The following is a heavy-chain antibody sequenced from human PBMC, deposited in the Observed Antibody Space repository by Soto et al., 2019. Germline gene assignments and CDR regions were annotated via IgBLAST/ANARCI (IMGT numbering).Heavy chain of an antibody. J-gene: IGHJ4*02. V-gene: IGHV1-69*12. Sequence: QVHLVQSGAEVKKPGSSGKVSCKASGGAFTSYSLHWVRQAPGQGLEWMGGFIPMSGTTNYALKFQGRVTMTADVPTITAYIELSSLRSEDAAIYYCARDNTGLDYWGQGTLVTVTS. CDR1: GGAFTSYS. CDR2: FIPMSGTT. CDR3: ARDNTGLDY. D-gene: IGHD1-1*01.